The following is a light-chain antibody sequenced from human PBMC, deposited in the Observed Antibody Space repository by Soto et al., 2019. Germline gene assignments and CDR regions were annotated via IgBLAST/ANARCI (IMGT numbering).Light chain of an antibody. J-gene: IGKJ1*01. V-gene: IGKV3-20*01. CDR1: QSVSSSY. Sequence: EIMLTQSPGTLSLSPGERATLSCRASQSVSSSYLAWYQQKPGQAPRLLIYGASSRATGIPDRFSGSGSGTDFSLTISRLEPEDFAVYYCQHYDTFGQGTKVDI. CDR3: QHYDT. CDR2: GAS.